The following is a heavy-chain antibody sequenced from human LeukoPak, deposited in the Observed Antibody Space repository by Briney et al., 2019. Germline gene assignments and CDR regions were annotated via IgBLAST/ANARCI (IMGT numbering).Heavy chain of an antibody. V-gene: IGHV4-38-2*02. J-gene: IGHJ4*02. CDR2: IYHSGGT. CDR3: ASYQMAGADFDY. D-gene: IGHD6-19*01. Sequence: PSETLSLTCTVSGYSISSGYYWGWIRQPPVKGLEWIGSIYHSGGTYYNPSLKSRVTISVDTSKNQFSLKLSSVTAADTAVYYCASYQMAGADFDYWGQGTLVTVSS. CDR1: GYSISSGYY.